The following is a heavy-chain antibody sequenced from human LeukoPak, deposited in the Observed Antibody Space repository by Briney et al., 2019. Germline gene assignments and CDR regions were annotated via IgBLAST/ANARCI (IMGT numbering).Heavy chain of an antibody. V-gene: IGHV3-21*01. CDR2: ISGSGSFI. CDR1: GFTFSDYT. CDR3: AGDQSGYGSGTYSDS. J-gene: IGHJ4*02. D-gene: IGHD3-10*01. Sequence: PGGSLRLSCAASGFTFSDYTINWVRQAPGKGLEWVSSISGSGSFIYYADSVKGRFTVSRDNAKNSLYLQMTSLRAEDTAVYYCAGDQSGYGSGTYSDSWGQGTLVTVSS.